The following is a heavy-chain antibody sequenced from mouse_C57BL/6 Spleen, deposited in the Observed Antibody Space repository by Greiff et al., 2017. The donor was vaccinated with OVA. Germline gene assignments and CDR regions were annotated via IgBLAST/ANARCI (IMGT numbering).Heavy chain of an antibody. CDR1: GYAFSSSW. Sequence: QVQLQQSGPELVKPGASVKISCKASGYAFSSSWMNWVKQRPGKGLEWIGRIYPGDGDTNYNGKFKGKATLTADKSSSTAYMQRSSLTSEDSAVYFCARSGRYYAMDYWGQGTSVTVSS. J-gene: IGHJ4*01. D-gene: IGHD3-1*01. V-gene: IGHV1-82*01. CDR3: ARSGRYYAMDY. CDR2: IYPGDGDT.